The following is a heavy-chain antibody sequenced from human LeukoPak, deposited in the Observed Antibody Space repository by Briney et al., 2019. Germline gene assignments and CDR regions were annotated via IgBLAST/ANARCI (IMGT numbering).Heavy chain of an antibody. Sequence: GGSLRLSCAASGFTFSSYWMSWVRQAPGKGLEWVANIKQDGSEKYYVDSVKGRFTISRDNAKNSLYLQMNSLRAEDTAVYYCARPVVPAALDAFDIWGQGTMVTVSS. CDR2: IKQDGSEK. CDR3: ARPVVPAALDAFDI. CDR1: GFTFSSYW. J-gene: IGHJ3*02. D-gene: IGHD2-2*01. V-gene: IGHV3-7*01.